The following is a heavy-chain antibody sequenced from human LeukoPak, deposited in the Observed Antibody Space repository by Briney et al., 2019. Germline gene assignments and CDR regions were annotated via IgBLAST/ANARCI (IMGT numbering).Heavy chain of an antibody. Sequence: GGSLILSCVVSGFTFSNYSMNWVRQAPGKGLEWVSYISSRSSSIYYLDSVKGRFTISRDNAKNSLYLQMNSLRDEDTAVYYCARVIRRFGEFSSDYWGQGTLVTVSS. V-gene: IGHV3-48*02. J-gene: IGHJ4*02. CDR1: GFTFSNYS. D-gene: IGHD3-10*01. CDR2: ISSRSSSI. CDR3: ARVIRRFGEFSSDY.